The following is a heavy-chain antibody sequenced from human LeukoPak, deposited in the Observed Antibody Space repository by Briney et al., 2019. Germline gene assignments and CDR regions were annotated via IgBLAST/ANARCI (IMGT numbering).Heavy chain of an antibody. CDR3: ATYGSFDY. CDR2: ISWNSGSE. D-gene: IGHD1-26*01. V-gene: IGHV3-9*01. J-gene: IGHJ4*02. CDR1: GFSFDDYA. Sequence: PGGSLRLSCAASGFSFDDYAMHWLRQAPGKGLQWVSGISWNSGSEGYADSVKGRFTISRDNSKNTLYLQMNSLRAEDTAVYYCATYGSFDYWGQGTLVTVSS.